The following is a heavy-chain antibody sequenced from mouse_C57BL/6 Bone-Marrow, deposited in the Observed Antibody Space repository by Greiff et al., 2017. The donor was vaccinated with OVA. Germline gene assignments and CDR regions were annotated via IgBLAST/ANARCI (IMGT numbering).Heavy chain of an antibody. J-gene: IGHJ3*01. CDR2: ISYDGSN. V-gene: IGHV3-6*01. D-gene: IGHD4-1*01. CDR3: AWGFAY. Sequence: VQLQQSGPGLVKPSQSLSLTCSVTGYSITSGYYWNCIRQFPGNKLEWMGYISYDGSNNYNPSLKNRISITRDTSKNQFFLELNSVTTEDTATYYCAWGFAYWGQGTLVTVSA. CDR1: GYSITSGYY.